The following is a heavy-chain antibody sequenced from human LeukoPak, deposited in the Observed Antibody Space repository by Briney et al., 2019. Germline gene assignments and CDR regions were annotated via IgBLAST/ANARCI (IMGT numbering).Heavy chain of an antibody. CDR2: IYYSGST. Sequence: KRSETLSLTCTVSGGSISSYYWSWIRQPPGKGLEWIGYIYYSGSTNYNPSLKSRVTISVDTSKNQFSLKLSSVTAADTAVYYCARARSLYGMDVWGQGTTVTVSS. V-gene: IGHV4-59*01. CDR1: GGSISSYY. J-gene: IGHJ6*02. CDR3: ARARSLYGMDV.